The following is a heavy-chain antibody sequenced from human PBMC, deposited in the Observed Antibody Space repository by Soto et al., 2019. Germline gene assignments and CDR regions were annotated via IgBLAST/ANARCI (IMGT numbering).Heavy chain of an antibody. CDR2: IYHSGST. Sequence: SSETLSLTCAVSGYSISSGYYWGWIRQPPGKGLEWIGSIYHSGSTYYNPSLKSRVTISVDTSKNQFSLKLSSVTAADTAVYYCRMRALAVAGYGLGSHYYGMDVWGQGTTVTVSS. V-gene: IGHV4-38-2*01. J-gene: IGHJ6*02. CDR3: RMRALAVAGYGLGSHYYGMDV. D-gene: IGHD6-19*01. CDR1: GYSISSGYY.